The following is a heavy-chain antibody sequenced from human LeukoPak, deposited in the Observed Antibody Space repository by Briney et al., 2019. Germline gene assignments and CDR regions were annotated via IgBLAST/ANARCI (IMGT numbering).Heavy chain of an antibody. J-gene: IGHJ6*03. CDR1: GGTFSSYA. V-gene: IGHV1-69*06. CDR2: IIPIFGTA. D-gene: IGHD2-15*01. CDR3: ARGRGGKYCSGGSCYSYDYYYYYMDV. Sequence: SVKVSCKASGGTFSSYAISWVRQAPGQGLKWMGGIIPIFGTANYAQKFQGRVTITADKSTSTAYMELSSLRPEDTAVYYCARGRGGKYCSGGSCYSYDYYYYYMDVWGKGTTVTVSS.